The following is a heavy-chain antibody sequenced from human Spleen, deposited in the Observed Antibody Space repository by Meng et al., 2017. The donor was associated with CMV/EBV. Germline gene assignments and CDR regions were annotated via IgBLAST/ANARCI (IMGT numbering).Heavy chain of an antibody. V-gene: IGHV1-69*05. CDR3: ARGGGGLHNWFDP. D-gene: IGHD2-15*01. CDR1: GGTFSSYA. Sequence: KASGGTFSSYAISWVRQAPGQGLEWMGGIIPIFGTANYAQKFQGRVTITTDESTSTAYMELSSLRSEDTAVYYCARGGGGLHNWFDPWGQGTLVTVSS. CDR2: IIPIFGTA. J-gene: IGHJ5*02.